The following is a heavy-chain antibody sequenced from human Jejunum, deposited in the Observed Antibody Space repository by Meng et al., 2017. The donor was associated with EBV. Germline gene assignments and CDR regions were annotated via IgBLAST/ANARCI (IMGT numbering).Heavy chain of an antibody. CDR1: GGSFSDYS. V-gene: IGHV4-34*01. CDR2: INRSGSS. Sequence: QVQLQQWGAGLLKPSETLSLTCAVYGGSFSDYSWTWIRQSPDKGLEWIGEINRSGSSSYNPSLKSRVTMSVDPSKNHFSLRLSSVSAADTAVYYCARGGLVCPGPSGGDCHTFYFEYWGQGNLVTVSS. J-gene: IGHJ4*02. D-gene: IGHD2-21*02. CDR3: ARGGLVCPGPSGGDCHTFYFEY.